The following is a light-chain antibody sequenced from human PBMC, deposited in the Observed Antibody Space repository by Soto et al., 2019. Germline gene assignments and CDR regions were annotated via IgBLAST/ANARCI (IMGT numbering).Light chain of an antibody. CDR2: GTS. CDR3: RQYGSWT. V-gene: IGKV3-20*01. Sequence: EIVLTQSPGTLSVSPGERATLSCRASQSISSNNLAWYQQKPGQAPSLLIYGTSSRATGIPDRFSGSGSWTNTTLTISSLEPADYAIYYCRQYGSWTFGQGTKVEIK. J-gene: IGKJ1*01. CDR1: QSISSNN.